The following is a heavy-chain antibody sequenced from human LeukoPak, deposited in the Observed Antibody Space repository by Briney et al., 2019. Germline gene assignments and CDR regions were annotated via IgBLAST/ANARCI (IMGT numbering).Heavy chain of an antibody. CDR2: IHYTGNT. D-gene: IGHD3-3*01. J-gene: IGHJ4*02. Sequence: SETLSLTCRVSGGSIRGYHWSWIRQPPGEGLEWIGYIHYTGNTNYNPSLKSRVTISVDTSKNQFSLKLSSVTAADTAVYYCARGSTGSYYDFWSGSPPAFDYWGQGTLVTVSS. CDR3: ARGSTGSYYDFWSGSPPAFDY. CDR1: GGSIRGYH. V-gene: IGHV4-59*08.